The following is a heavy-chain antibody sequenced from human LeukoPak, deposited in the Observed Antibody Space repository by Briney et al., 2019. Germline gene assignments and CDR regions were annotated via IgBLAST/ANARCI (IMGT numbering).Heavy chain of an antibody. CDR2: IIPIFGTA. V-gene: IGHV1-69*13. CDR3: AGVRSENRNFDP. CDR1: GGTFSSYA. D-gene: IGHD1-14*01. J-gene: IGHJ5*02. Sequence: GASVKVSCKASGGTFSSYAISWVRQAPGQGLEWMGGIIPIFGTANYAQKFQGRVTIAADESTSTAYMELSSLRSEDTAVYYCAGVRSENRNFDPWGQGTLVTVSS.